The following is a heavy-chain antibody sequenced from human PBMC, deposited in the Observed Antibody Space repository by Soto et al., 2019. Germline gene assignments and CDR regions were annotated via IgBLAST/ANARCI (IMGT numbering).Heavy chain of an antibody. Sequence: SETLSLTCTVSSGSVSSGSFYWSWIRQPPGRGLEWIAYIYYTGSTKYNPSLKSRVTISVDTSKNQFSLKLTSVTAADTAVYYCARHPGTAPGTGSTDHWCQGTLVIVSS. CDR3: ARHPGTAPGTGSTDH. CDR2: IYYTGST. CDR1: SGSVSSGSFY. J-gene: IGHJ4*02. V-gene: IGHV4-61*01. D-gene: IGHD6-25*01.